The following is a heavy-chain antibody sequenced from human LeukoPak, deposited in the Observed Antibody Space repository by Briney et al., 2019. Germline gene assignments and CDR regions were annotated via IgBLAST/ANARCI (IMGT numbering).Heavy chain of an antibody. V-gene: IGHV1-2*02. CDR3: ARDKDSEIAAAGTLGGMDV. J-gene: IGHJ6*02. CDR1: GYTFTGYY. D-gene: IGHD6-13*01. Sequence: ASVKVSCKASGYTFTGYYIHWVRQAPGQGLEWMAWINPNSGGTNYAQKFQGRVTMTRDTSISTAYMELSRLRSDDTAVYYCARDKDSEIAAAGTLGGMDVWGQGTTVTVSS. CDR2: INPNSGGT.